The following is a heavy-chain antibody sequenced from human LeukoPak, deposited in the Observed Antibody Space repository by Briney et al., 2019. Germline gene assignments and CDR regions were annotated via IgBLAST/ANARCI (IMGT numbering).Heavy chain of an antibody. J-gene: IGHJ4*02. CDR3: ARNPPYCTSTSYYNDY. D-gene: IGHD2-2*02. CDR1: GYTFTIYY. Sequence: ASVKVSCKASGYTFTIYYMHWVRQAPGQGLEWMGWINPNSGATTYAQRFQGRVTMTRDTSISTAYMELSGLTSDDTAVYYCARNPPYCTSTSYYNDYWGQGTLVTVSS. V-gene: IGHV1-2*02. CDR2: INPNSGAT.